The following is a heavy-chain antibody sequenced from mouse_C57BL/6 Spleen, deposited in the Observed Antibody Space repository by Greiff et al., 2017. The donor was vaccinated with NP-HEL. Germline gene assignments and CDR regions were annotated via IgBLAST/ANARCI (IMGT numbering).Heavy chain of an antibody. Sequence: DVQLQESGPGLVKPSQSLSLTCSVTGYSITSGYYWNWIRQFPGNKLEWMGYISYDGSNNYNPSLKNRISITRDTSKNQFFLKLNSVTTEDTATYYCAREDYDYDAGDYYAMDYWGQGTSVTVSS. CDR2: ISYDGSN. D-gene: IGHD2-4*01. CDR1: GYSITSGYY. J-gene: IGHJ4*01. V-gene: IGHV3-6*01. CDR3: AREDYDYDAGDYYAMDY.